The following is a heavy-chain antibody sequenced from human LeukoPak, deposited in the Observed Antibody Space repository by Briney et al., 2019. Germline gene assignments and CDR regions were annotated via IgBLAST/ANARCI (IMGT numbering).Heavy chain of an antibody. CDR2: IYHSGST. CDR1: GGSISSGSYS. Sequence: PSETLSLTCAVSGGSISSGSYSWSWIRQPPGKGLEWIGYIYHSGSTYYNPSLKSRVTISVDRSKNQFSLKLSSVTAADTAVYYCASAYYDILTGYYPPDYWGQGTLVTVSS. J-gene: IGHJ4*02. V-gene: IGHV4-30-2*01. D-gene: IGHD3-9*01. CDR3: ASAYYDILTGYYPPDY.